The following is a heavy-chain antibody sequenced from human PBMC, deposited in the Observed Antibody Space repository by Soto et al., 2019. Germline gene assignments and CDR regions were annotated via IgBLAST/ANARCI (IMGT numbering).Heavy chain of an antibody. CDR2: IHYNGNT. J-gene: IGHJ6*02. Sequence: SETLSLTCTFSGTSFSSYPWTWFRQPPGKGLEWIGNIHYNGNTKYSPSLKSRVTMSVDTSKNHFSLKLSSVTAADTAVYYCARDMTTYWNYGMDVWGQGTTVTVSS. D-gene: IGHD1-1*01. V-gene: IGHV4-59*01. CDR3: ARDMTTYWNYGMDV. CDR1: GTSFSSYP.